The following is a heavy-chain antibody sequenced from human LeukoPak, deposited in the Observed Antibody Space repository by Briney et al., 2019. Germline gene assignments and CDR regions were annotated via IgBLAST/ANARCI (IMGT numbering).Heavy chain of an antibody. CDR3: ARDTYSYYYGMDV. CDR2: INPSGGST. Sequence: GASVKVSCKASGYTFTRYYMHWVRQAPGQGLEWMGIINPSGGSTSYAQKFQSRVTMTRDTSTSTVYMELSSLRSEDTAVYYCARDTYSYYYGMDVWGQGTTVTVSS. J-gene: IGHJ6*02. CDR1: GYTFTRYY. V-gene: IGHV1-46*01.